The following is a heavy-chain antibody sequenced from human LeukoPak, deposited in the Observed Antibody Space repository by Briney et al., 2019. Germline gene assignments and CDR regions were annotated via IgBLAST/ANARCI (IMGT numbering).Heavy chain of an antibody. J-gene: IGHJ4*02. CDR3: ARDTTAMVTISSPDFDY. D-gene: IGHD5-18*01. V-gene: IGHV3-48*01. CDR2: ISSSSSTI. CDR1: GFTFSSYS. Sequence: GGSLRLSCAASGFTFSSYSMNWVRQAPGKGLEWVSYISSSSSTIYYADSVKGRFTISRDNAKNSLYLQMNSLRAEDTAVYYCARDTTAMVTISSPDFDYWGQGTLVTVSS.